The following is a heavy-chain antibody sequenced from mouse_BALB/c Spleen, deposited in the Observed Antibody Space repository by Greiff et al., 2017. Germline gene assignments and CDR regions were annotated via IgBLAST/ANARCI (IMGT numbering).Heavy chain of an antibody. J-gene: IGHJ2*01. V-gene: IGHV5-12-2*01. CDR2: ISNGGGST. D-gene: IGHD1-2*01. CDR1: GFTFSSYT. Sequence: EVKLMESGGGLVQPGGSLKLSCAASGFTFSSYTMSWVRQTPEKRLEWVAYISNGGGSTYYPDTVKGRFTISRDNAKNTLYLQMSSLKSEDTAMYYCARHFTTATWGYYFDYWGQGTTLTVSS. CDR3: ARHFTTATWGYYFDY.